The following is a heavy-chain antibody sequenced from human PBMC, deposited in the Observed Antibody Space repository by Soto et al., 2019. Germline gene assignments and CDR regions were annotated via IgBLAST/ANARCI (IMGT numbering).Heavy chain of an antibody. J-gene: IGHJ4*02. CDR1: GDAISNFY. D-gene: IGHD1-20*01. V-gene: IGHV4-59*03. CDR3: ARGTRALITSFFAY. CDR2: VHESGST. Sequence: SETLSLICSVSGDAISNFYWSWIRQAPGRGLEWIGCVHESGSTDYNPSLKGRVTISLHTSKSQFSLSLRSATAADTATYYCARGTRALITSFFAYWGQGIPVTVSS.